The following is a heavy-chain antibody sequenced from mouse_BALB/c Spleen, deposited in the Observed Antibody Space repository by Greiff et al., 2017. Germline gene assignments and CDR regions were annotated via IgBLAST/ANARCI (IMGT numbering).Heavy chain of an antibody. CDR3: ARHGSRSYFDY. Sequence: EVQRVESGGGLVKPGGSLKLSCAASGFAFSSYDMSWVRQTPEKRLEWVAYISSGGGSTYYPDTVKGRFTISRDNAKNTLYLQMSSLKSEDTAMYYCARHGSRSYFDYWGQGTTLTVSS. J-gene: IGHJ2*01. D-gene: IGHD1-1*01. V-gene: IGHV5-12-1*01. CDR2: ISSGGGST. CDR1: GFAFSSYD.